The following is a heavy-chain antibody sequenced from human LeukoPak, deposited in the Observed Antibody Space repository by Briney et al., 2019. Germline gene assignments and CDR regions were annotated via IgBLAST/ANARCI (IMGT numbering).Heavy chain of an antibody. CDR1: GYSISSGYY. CDR2: INHSGST. D-gene: IGHD6-19*01. V-gene: IGHV4-38-2*02. CDR3: ARGQGYSSGWYPA. J-gene: IGHJ4*02. Sequence: SETLSLICTVSGYSISSGYYWGWIRQPPGKGLEWIGEINHSGSTNYNPSLKSRVTISVDTSKNQFSLKLTSVTAADTAVYYCARGQGYSSGWYPAWGQGTLVTVSS.